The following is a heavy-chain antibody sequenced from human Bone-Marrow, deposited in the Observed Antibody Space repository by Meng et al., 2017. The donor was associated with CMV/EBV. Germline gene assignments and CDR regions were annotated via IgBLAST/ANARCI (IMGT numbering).Heavy chain of an antibody. CDR2: ISSSSSYI. CDR3: ARDRAWQQLVPKWFDP. V-gene: IGHV3-21*01. Sequence: GESLKISCAASGFTFSSYWMSWVRQAPGKGLEWVSSISSSSSYIYYADSVKGRFTISRDNAKNSLYLQMNSLRAEDTAVYYCARDRAWQQLVPKWFDPWGQGTLVTVSS. D-gene: IGHD6-13*01. J-gene: IGHJ5*02. CDR1: GFTFSSYW.